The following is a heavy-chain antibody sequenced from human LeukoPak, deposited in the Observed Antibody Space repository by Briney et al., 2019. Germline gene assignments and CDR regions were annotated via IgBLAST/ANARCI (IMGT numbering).Heavy chain of an antibody. Sequence: GASVKVSCKASGYTFTSYDINWVRQATGQGLEWMRWMNPNSGNTGYAQKFQGRVTMTRNTSISTAYMELSSLRSEDTAVYYCARGFKAAAGTSYFDYWGQGTLVTVSS. D-gene: IGHD6-13*01. J-gene: IGHJ4*02. CDR3: ARGFKAAAGTSYFDY. CDR2: MNPNSGNT. V-gene: IGHV1-8*01. CDR1: GYTFTSYD.